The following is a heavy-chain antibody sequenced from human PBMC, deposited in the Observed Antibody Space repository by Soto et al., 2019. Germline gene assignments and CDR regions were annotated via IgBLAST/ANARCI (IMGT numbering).Heavy chain of an antibody. Sequence: EVQLLESGGGLVQPGGTLRLSCAASGFTFSSYAMSWVRQAPGKGLDCVSAISGSGGSTYYADSVKGRFTISRDNSKNILYLLMNSLRAEDTAVYYCANLFYDFIWGSYRSPMDVWGKGTTVAVSS. CDR2: ISGSGGST. CDR1: GFTFSSYA. V-gene: IGHV3-23*01. J-gene: IGHJ6*03. CDR3: ANLFYDFIWGSYRSPMDV. D-gene: IGHD3-16*02.